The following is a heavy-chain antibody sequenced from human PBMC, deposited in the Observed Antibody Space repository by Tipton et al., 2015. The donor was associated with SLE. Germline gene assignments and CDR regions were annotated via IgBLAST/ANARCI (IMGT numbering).Heavy chain of an antibody. Sequence: TLSLTCSVSGGSISPYYWSWIRQPPGKGLEWIGYVSDSGSTNYNPSLKSRVTISVDTSKNQFSLKLSSVTAADTAVYYCARGSGYGYGDDAFDIWGQGTMVTVSS. CDR3: ARGSGYGYGDDAFDI. D-gene: IGHD5-18*01. CDR2: VSDSGST. CDR1: GGSISPYY. J-gene: IGHJ3*02. V-gene: IGHV4-59*01.